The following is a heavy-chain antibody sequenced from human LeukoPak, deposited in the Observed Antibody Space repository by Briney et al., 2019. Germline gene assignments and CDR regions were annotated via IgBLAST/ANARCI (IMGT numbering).Heavy chain of an antibody. CDR2: IYYSGST. Sequence: SETLSLTCTVSGGSISSGGYYWSWIRQHPGKGLEWIGYIYYSGSTYYNPSLKSRVTISVDTSKNQFSLKLSSVTAADTAVYYRARERVYHHPTAFDYWGQGTLVTVSS. CDR1: GGSISSGGYY. V-gene: IGHV4-31*03. D-gene: IGHD2/OR15-2a*01. J-gene: IGHJ4*02. CDR3: ARERVYHHPTAFDY.